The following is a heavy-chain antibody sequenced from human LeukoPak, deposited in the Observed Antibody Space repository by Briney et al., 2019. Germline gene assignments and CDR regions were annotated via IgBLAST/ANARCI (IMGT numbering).Heavy chain of an antibody. J-gene: IGHJ4*02. CDR3: ARAGSIDFDY. Sequence: ASVKVSCKASGYTFTSYDINWVQQATGQGLEWMGWMNTNSGNTGYAQKFQRRITMTRNTSISTAYMELSSLRSEDTAVYYCARAGSIDFDYWGQGTLVTVSS. V-gene: IGHV1-8*01. CDR2: MNTNSGNT. D-gene: IGHD1-26*01. CDR1: GYTFTSYD.